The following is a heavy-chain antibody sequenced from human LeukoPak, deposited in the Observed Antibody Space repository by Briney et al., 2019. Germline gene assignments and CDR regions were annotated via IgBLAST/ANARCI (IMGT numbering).Heavy chain of an antibody. V-gene: IGHV1-8*03. CDR2: MNPNGGNT. CDR3: AREGYYDSSGYYNDAFDI. J-gene: IGHJ3*02. Sequence: ASVKVSCKASGYTFTSYDINWVRQATGQGLEWMGWMNPNGGNTGYAQKFQGRVTITRNTSISTAYMELSSLRSEDTAVYYCAREGYYDSSGYYNDAFDIWGQGTMVTVSS. CDR1: GYTFTSYD. D-gene: IGHD3-22*01.